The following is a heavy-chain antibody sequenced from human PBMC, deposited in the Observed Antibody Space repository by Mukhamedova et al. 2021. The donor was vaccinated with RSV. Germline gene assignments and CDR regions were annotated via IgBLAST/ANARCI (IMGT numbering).Heavy chain of an antibody. V-gene: IGHV4-4*09. Sequence: SGINNYNPSLKSRVAISIDTSKNHFSLRLTSVTAADTAVYFCARGKMGADNYYSRGMDVWGQGTTVTVSS. CDR2: SGIN. D-gene: IGHD2-8*01. J-gene: IGHJ6*02. CDR3: ARGKMGADNYYSRGMDV.